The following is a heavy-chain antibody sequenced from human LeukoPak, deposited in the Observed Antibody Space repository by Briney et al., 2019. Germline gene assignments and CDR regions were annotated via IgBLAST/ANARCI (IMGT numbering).Heavy chain of an antibody. V-gene: IGHV1-69*05. CDR2: IIPIFGTA. Sequence: SVKVSCKASGGTFSSYAISWVRQAPGQELEWMGGIIPIFGTANYAQKFQGRVTITTDESTSTAYMELSSLRSEDTAVYYCATQYYDFWSGYYKYWFDPWGQGTLVTVSS. CDR3: ATQYYDFWSGYYKYWFDP. J-gene: IGHJ5*02. CDR1: GGTFSSYA. D-gene: IGHD3-3*01.